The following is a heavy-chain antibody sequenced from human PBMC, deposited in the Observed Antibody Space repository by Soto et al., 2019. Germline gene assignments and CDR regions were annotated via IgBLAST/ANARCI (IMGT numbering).Heavy chain of an antibody. Sequence: PGESLKISCKGSGYSFSTSWIGWVRQMPGKGLEWMGTIYPSDSDTRYSPSFQGQVIISADKSTSTAYLQWRSLKASDTAMYYCATRAEYYDFWSGYYGAWGQGTLVTVSS. J-gene: IGHJ5*02. CDR3: ATRAEYYDFWSGYYGA. CDR2: IYPSDSDT. D-gene: IGHD3-3*01. V-gene: IGHV5-51*01. CDR1: GYSFSTSW.